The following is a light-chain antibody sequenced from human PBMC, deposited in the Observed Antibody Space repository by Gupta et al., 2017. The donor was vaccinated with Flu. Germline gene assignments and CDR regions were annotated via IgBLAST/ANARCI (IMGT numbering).Light chain of an antibody. CDR2: SAS. J-gene: IGKJ4*01. Sequence: DIQMTQSPSTVSASVGDRVSVTCRASQGIDSWLAWYQVKPGKAPKVLISSASSLESGVPSRFRGSGYGTDFTLTISSLQPEDFATYFCQQADSFPLTFGGGTKVEMK. V-gene: IGKV1-12*01. CDR1: QGIDSW. CDR3: QQADSFPLT.